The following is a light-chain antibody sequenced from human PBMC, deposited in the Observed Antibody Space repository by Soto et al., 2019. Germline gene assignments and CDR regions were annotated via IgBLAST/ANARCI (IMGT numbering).Light chain of an antibody. CDR1: QFLSSY. V-gene: IGKV3-11*01. J-gene: IGKJ5*01. CDR2: DTS. Sequence: EVVLTQSPATLSLAPGERATLSCRASQFLSSYLAWYQQKPGQPPRLLIYDTSNRATGIPARFSGSRSGTDFTLTTSSLEPEDFGVYFCHQRNTFGQGIRLEIK. CDR3: HQRNT.